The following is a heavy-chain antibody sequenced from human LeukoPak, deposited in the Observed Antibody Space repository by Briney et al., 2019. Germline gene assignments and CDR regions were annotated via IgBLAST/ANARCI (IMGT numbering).Heavy chain of an antibody. J-gene: IGHJ4*02. Sequence: ASVKVSCKASGYTFTGYYMHWVRQAPGQGLEWMGWINPNSGGTNYAQKFQGRVTMTRDTSISTAYMELSRLRSGDTAVYYCARADSGSYTYYFDYWGQGTLVTVSS. V-gene: IGHV1-2*02. D-gene: IGHD3-10*01. CDR2: INPNSGGT. CDR3: ARADSGSYTYYFDY. CDR1: GYTFTGYY.